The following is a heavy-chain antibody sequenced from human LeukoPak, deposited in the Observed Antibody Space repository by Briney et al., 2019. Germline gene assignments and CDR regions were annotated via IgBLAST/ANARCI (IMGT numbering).Heavy chain of an antibody. D-gene: IGHD3-22*01. Sequence: GASVKVSCKASGYTFTGYYMHWVRQAPGQGLEWMGRINPNSGGTNYAQKFQGRVTMTRDTSISTAYMELSRLRSDDTAVYYCARGDSSGYYSLDYWGQGTLVTVSS. V-gene: IGHV1-2*06. CDR1: GYTFTGYY. CDR3: ARGDSSGYYSLDY. CDR2: INPNSGGT. J-gene: IGHJ4*02.